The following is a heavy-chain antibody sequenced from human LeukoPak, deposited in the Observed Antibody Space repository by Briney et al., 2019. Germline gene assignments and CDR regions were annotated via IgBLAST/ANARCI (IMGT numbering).Heavy chain of an antibody. J-gene: IGHJ6*03. CDR3: AREAKTIATVTYYYYYYMDV. CDR1: GGSISSGGYY. V-gene: IGHV4-61*08. CDR2: IYYSGST. D-gene: IGHD4-17*01. Sequence: SETLSLTCTVSGGSISSGGYYWSWIRQHPGKGLEWIGYIYYSGSTNYNPSLKSRVTMSVDTSKNQFSLKLSSVTAADTAVYYCAREAKTIATVTYYYYYYMDVWGKGATVTVSS.